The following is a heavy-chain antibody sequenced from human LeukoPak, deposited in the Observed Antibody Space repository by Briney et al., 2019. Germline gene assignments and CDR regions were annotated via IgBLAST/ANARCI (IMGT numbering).Heavy chain of an antibody. V-gene: IGHV3-74*01. CDR2: LHSDGSNT. CDR3: ARLSGYSSIDY. Sequence: GGSLRLSCAASGNYWMHWVRQAPGKGLVWVSRLHSDGSNTTYADSVKGRFTISRDNAKNTLYLQMNSLRAEDTAVYYCARLSGYSSIDYWGQGALVTVSS. J-gene: IGHJ4*02. CDR1: GNYW. D-gene: IGHD6-13*01.